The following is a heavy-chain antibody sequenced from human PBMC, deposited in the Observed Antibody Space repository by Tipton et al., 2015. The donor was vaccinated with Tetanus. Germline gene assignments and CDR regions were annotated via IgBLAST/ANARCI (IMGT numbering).Heavy chain of an antibody. Sequence: VQLVQSGAEVKKPGAPVKVSCKASGYTFTGYYIYWVRQAPGQGLEWMGWIDPNSGGTVYAQKFQGRVTMTRDTSISTAYMELRSLRSDDTAVYYCARDRGDYIYYGMDVWGPGTTVTVS. CDR2: IDPNSGGT. D-gene: IGHD3-22*01. V-gene: IGHV1-2*02. J-gene: IGHJ6*02. CDR1: GYTFTGYY. CDR3: ARDRGDYIYYGMDV.